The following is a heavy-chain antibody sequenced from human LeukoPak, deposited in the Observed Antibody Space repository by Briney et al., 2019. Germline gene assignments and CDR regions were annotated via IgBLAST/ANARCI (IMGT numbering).Heavy chain of an antibody. Sequence: GASVKVSCRASGYTFTSYGISWVRQAPGQGLEWMGWISAYNGNTNYAQKLQGRVTMTTDTSTSTAYMELRSLRSDDTAVYYCARGRSSYCSGGSCLPPYYYYYMDVWGKGTTVTVSS. CDR1: GYTFTSYG. V-gene: IGHV1-18*01. J-gene: IGHJ6*03. CDR2: ISAYNGNT. D-gene: IGHD2-15*01. CDR3: ARGRSSYCSGGSCLPPYYYYYMDV.